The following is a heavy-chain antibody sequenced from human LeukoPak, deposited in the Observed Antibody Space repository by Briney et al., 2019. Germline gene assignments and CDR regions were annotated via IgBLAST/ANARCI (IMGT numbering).Heavy chain of an antibody. CDR2: ISGSGDRT. J-gene: IGHJ6*02. V-gene: IGHV3-23*01. CDR1: GFTFRSYE. D-gene: IGHD3-22*01. Sequence: GGSLRLSCAVSGFTFRSYEMSWVRQAPGKGLEWVSGISGSGDRTYYADSVKGRFTISRDNSKNTLYLQMNSLRAEDTAVYYCAKSSGPGGYYYYGMDVWGQGTTVTVSS. CDR3: AKSSGPGGYYYYGMDV.